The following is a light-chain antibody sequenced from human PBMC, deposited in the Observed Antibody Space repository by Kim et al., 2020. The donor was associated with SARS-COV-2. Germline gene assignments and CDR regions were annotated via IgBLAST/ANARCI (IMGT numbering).Light chain of an antibody. CDR2: GAS. CDR3: QQYNNWPPGA. CDR1: QSVSSN. Sequence: SPGERAPLSCRASQSVSSNLAWYQQKPGQAPRLLIYGASTRATGIPARFIGSGSGTEFTLTIRSLQSEDFAVYYCQQYNNWPPGAFGQGTRLEIK. V-gene: IGKV3-15*01. J-gene: IGKJ5*01.